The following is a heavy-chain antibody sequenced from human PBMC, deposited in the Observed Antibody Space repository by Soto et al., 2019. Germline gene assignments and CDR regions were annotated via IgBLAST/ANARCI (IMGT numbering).Heavy chain of an antibody. CDR2: ISGSGGSK. Sequence: EVQLLESGGGLVQPGGSLRLSCAASGFTFSSYAMRWVRQAPGKGVEWFSAISGSGGSKYYADSVKGRFTISRDNSKNTLYLQMNSLRAEDTAVYYCARRGSGSYYDYWGQGTLVIVSS. V-gene: IGHV3-23*01. CDR1: GFTFSSYA. D-gene: IGHD1-26*01. CDR3: ARRGSGSYYDY. J-gene: IGHJ4*02.